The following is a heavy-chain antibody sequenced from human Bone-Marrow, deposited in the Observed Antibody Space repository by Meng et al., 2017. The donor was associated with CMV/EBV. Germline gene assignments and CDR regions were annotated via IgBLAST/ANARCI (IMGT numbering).Heavy chain of an antibody. CDR1: GFTFSSYW. J-gene: IGHJ6*02. CDR2: IKQDGSEK. V-gene: IGHV3-7*03. Sequence: GGSLRLSCAASGFTFSSYWMSWVRQAPGKGLEWVANIKQDGSEKYYVDSVKGRFTISRDNAKNSLYLQMNSLRAEDTAVYYCTRVSSSLDESYYYYYGMDVWGQGTTVTVSS. CDR3: TRVSSSLDESYYYYYGMDV. D-gene: IGHD6-13*01.